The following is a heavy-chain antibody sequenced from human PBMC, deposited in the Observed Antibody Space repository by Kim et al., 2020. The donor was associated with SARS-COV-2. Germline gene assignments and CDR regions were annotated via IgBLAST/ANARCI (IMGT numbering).Heavy chain of an antibody. J-gene: IGHJ4*01. V-gene: IGHV4-59*02. CDR2: IHSNGRS. CDR1: GGSVTSSY. Sequence: SETLSLTCTVSGGSVTSSYWSWIRQPPGKGLEWIAYIHSNGRSDYNPSLKSRVAAAVDTSKNQFSLNLRAGTAADTAIYYCSRGYFDNSCYSNPFDCWG. CDR3: SRGYFDNSCYSNPFDC. D-gene: IGHD3-22*01.